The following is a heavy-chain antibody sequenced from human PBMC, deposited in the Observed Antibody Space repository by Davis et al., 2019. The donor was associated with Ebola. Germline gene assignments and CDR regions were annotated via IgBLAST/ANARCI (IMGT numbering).Heavy chain of an antibody. Sequence: GSLRLSCTVPGGSISSSSYYWGWIRQPPGKGLEWIGSIYYSGSTYYNPSLKSRVTISVDTSKNQFSLKLSSVTAADTAVYYCARMDYYYGSGTNRFDPWGQGTLVTVSS. CDR3: ARMDYYYGSGTNRFDP. D-gene: IGHD3-10*01. V-gene: IGHV4-39*01. J-gene: IGHJ5*02. CDR2: IYYSGST. CDR1: GGSISSSSYY.